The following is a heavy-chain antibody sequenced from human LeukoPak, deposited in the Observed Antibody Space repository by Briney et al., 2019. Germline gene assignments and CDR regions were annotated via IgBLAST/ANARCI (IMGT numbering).Heavy chain of an antibody. CDR2: LSGSGGST. CDR3: AKTASPGIAVAGNDY. J-gene: IGHJ4*02. Sequence: GGSLRLSRAPSGFTLSIYAMSYAPQARGKGLEWCSALSGSGGSTYYAASVKGLFTISRDNSKNTMYLQMNSLRAEDTAVYYCAKTASPGIAVAGNDYWGQGTLVTVSS. V-gene: IGHV3-23*01. CDR1: GFTLSIYA. D-gene: IGHD6-19*01.